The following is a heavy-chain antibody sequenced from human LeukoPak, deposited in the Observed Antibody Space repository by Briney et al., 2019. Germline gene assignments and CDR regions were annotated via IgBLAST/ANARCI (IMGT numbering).Heavy chain of an antibody. J-gene: IGHJ3*02. V-gene: IGHV3-33*01. CDR2: VWSDERNN. CDR1: GFSFSDYG. D-gene: IGHD1-1*01. CDR3: AREVLTTTPNNAFDI. Sequence: GGSLRLSCAASGFSFSDYGMHWVRQAPGKGLEWVAVVWSDERNNYYADSVKGRFTISRDNSKNMLYLQINSLRAEDTAVYYCAREVLTTTPNNAFDIWGQGTMVIVSS.